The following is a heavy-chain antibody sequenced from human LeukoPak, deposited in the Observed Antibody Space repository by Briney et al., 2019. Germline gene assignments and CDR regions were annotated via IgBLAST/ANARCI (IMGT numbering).Heavy chain of an antibody. CDR2: INPDGRDT. CDR3: TSWGDTTAEYFQR. D-gene: IGHD2-21*02. J-gene: IGHJ1*01. CDR1: GFYFNTYG. V-gene: IGHV3-7*01. Sequence: PGGSLRLSCAASGFYFNTYGMHWVRQAPGKGLEWVAHINPDGRDTYYVDSVKGRFTISRDNAQNSMYLQMNSLRVEDTAVYYCTSWGDTTAEYFQRWGQGTLVTVSS.